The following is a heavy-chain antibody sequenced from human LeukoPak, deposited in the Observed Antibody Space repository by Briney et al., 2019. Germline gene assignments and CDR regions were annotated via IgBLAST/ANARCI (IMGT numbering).Heavy chain of an antibody. CDR3: ARSSLAVAGSVFDY. D-gene: IGHD6-19*01. CDR2: ISTYNGNT. J-gene: IGHJ4*02. CDR1: GYTFTIYG. Sequence: GASVKVSCKASGYTFTIYGISWVRQAPGQGREGMGWISTYNGNTHYAQKLQGRVTMTTDTSTSTAYMELRSLRSDDTAVYYCARSSLAVAGSVFDYWGQGTLVTVSS. V-gene: IGHV1-18*01.